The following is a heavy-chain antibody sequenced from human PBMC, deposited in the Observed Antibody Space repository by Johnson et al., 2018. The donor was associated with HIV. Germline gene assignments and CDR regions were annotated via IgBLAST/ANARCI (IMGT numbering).Heavy chain of an antibody. CDR2: ISYDGSNK. J-gene: IGHJ3*02. CDR3: ASRRAPRRLIVVVTANAFDI. CDR1: GFTFSSYA. Sequence: QVQLVESGGGLVQPGGSLRLSCAASGFTFSSYAMHWVRQAPGKGLEWVAVISYDGSNKYYADSVKGRFTISRDNSKNTLYLQMNSLRAEDTAVYYCASRRAPRRLIVVVTANAFDIWGQGTMVTVSS. V-gene: IGHV3-30-3*01. D-gene: IGHD2-21*02.